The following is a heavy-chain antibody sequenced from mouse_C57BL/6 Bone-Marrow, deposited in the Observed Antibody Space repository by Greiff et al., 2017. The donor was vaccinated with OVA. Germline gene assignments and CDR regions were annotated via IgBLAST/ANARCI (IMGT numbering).Heavy chain of an antibody. CDR3: ARRGYYSNSYYYAMDY. V-gene: IGHV1-85*01. CDR2: IYPRDGST. Sequence: VKLMESGPELVKPGASVKLSCKASGYTFTSYDINWVKQRPGQGLEWIGWIYPRDGSTKYNEKFKGKATLTVDTSSSTAYMELHSLTSEDSAVYFCARRGYYSNSYYYAMDYWGQGTSVTVSS. CDR1: GYTFTSYD. D-gene: IGHD2-5*01. J-gene: IGHJ4*01.